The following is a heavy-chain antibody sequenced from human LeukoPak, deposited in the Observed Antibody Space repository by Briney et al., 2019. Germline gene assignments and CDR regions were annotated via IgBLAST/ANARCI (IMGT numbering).Heavy chain of an antibody. V-gene: IGHV4-39*07. Sequence: SETLSLTCTVSGGSISSSSYYWGWIRQPPGKGLEWIGSIYYSGSTYYNPSLKSRVTISVDTSKNQFSLKVSSVTAADTAVYYCARVRAVSSGALDYWGQGTLVTVSS. CDR1: GGSISSSSYY. CDR3: ARVRAVSSGALDY. J-gene: IGHJ4*02. CDR2: IYYSGST. D-gene: IGHD3-22*01.